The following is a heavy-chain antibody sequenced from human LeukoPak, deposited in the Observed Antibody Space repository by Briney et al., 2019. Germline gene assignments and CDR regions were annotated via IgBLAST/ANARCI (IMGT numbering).Heavy chain of an antibody. CDR2: IIPILGIA. D-gene: IGHD3-10*01. CDR3: ARDHGVPSGSDY. V-gene: IGHV1-69*04. CDR1: GGTFSSYA. Sequence: SVKVSCKASGGTFSSYAISWVRQAPGQGLEWMGRIIPILGIANYAQKFQGRVTITADKSTSTAYMELSSLRSEDTAVYYCARDHGVPSGSDYWGQGTLVTVSS. J-gene: IGHJ4*02.